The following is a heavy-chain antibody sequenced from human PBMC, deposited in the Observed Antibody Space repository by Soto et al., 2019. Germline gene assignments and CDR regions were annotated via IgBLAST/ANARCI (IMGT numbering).Heavy chain of an antibody. Sequence: SGGSLRLSCAASGFTFDDYTMHWVRQAPGKGLEWVSLISWDGGSTYYADSVKGRFTISRDNSKNSLYLQMNSLRTEDTALYYCAKDGVGATRHAFDIWGQGTMVTVSS. CDR1: GFTFDDYT. D-gene: IGHD1-26*01. CDR3: AKDGVGATRHAFDI. V-gene: IGHV3-43*01. CDR2: ISWDGGST. J-gene: IGHJ3*02.